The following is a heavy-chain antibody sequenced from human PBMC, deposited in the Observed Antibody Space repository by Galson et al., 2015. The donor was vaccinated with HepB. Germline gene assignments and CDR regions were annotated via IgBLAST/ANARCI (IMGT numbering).Heavy chain of an antibody. CDR1: GYTFTSYA. V-gene: IGHV7-4-1*02. CDR3: ARGRGYDYVWGLPGDTTEFDY. D-gene: IGHD3-16*01. CDR2: INTNTGNP. J-gene: IGHJ4*02. Sequence: SVKVSCKASGYTFTSYAMNWVRQAPGQGLEWMGWINTNTGNPTYAQGFTGRFVFSLDTSVSTAYLQISSLKAEDTAVYYCARGRGYDYVWGLPGDTTEFDYWGQGTLVTVSS.